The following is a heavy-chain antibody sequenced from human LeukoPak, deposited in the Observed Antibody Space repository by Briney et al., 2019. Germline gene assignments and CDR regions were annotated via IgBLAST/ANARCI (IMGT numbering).Heavy chain of an antibody. CDR2: TLYDGSNK. CDR1: GFTFSSYG. Sequence: GGSLRRSCAASGFTFSSYGMSWVRQAPGKGLEWVAVTLYDGSNKNYADSVKGRFTISRDNSKNTLFLQMNSLRAADTAVYYCARAASSYLYYLDVWGKGTALTVSS. CDR3: ARAASSYLYYLDV. V-gene: IGHV3-30*03. J-gene: IGHJ6*03.